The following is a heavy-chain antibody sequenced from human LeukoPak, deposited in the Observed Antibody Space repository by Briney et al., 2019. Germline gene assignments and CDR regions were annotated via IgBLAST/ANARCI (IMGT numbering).Heavy chain of an antibody. V-gene: IGHV4-30-4*01. J-gene: IGHJ4*02. CDR2: IYYSGST. CDR1: GGSISSGDYY. D-gene: IGHD5-18*01. Sequence: PSGTLSLTCAVSGGSISSGDYYWSWIRQPPGKGLEWIGYIYYSGSTYYNPSLKSRVTISVDTSKSQFSLKLSSVTAADTAVYYCARSTALTWIQLWFPLWGQGTLVTVSS. CDR3: ARSTALTWIQLWFPL.